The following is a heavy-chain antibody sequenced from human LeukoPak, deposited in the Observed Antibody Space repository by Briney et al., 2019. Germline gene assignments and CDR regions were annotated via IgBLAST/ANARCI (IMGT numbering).Heavy chain of an antibody. Sequence: GGSLRLSCAASGFTFSNYRMNWVRQAPGQGLEWVSAFSGSGGDTYYADSVKGRFTISRDNSKNTLYLQMNSLRAEDTAVYYCAKSGYNRFDYWGQGTLVTVSS. CDR1: GFTFSNYR. V-gene: IGHV3-23*01. CDR2: FSGSGGDT. J-gene: IGHJ4*02. D-gene: IGHD5-24*01. CDR3: AKSGYNRFDY.